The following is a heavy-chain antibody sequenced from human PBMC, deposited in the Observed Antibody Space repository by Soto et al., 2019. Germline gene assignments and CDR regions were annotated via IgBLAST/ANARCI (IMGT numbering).Heavy chain of an antibody. CDR2: TPGSGGSA. D-gene: IGHD6-19*01. V-gene: IGHV3-23*01. CDR1: GFAFGTYA. J-gene: IGHJ4*02. CDR3: AKGGSSGWFYFDF. Sequence: GGSLRLSCAASGFAFGTYAMNWVRQAPGKGLEWVSSTPGSGGSAYYADSVRGRFTISRDNSKNTVYLQLDSLRPEDSAIYYCAKGGSSGWFYFDFWGQGTQVTVSS.